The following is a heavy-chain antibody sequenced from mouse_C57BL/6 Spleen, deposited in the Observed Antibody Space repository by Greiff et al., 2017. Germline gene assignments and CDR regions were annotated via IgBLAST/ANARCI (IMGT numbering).Heavy chain of an antibody. Sequence: QQSCKASGYTFTSYWMHWVKQRPGRGLEWIGRIDPNSGGTKYNEKFKSKATLTVDKPSSTAYMQLSSLTSEDSAVYYCARSGDGSSSYYAMDYWGQGTSVTVSS. D-gene: IGHD1-1*01. CDR2: IDPNSGGT. V-gene: IGHV1-72*01. CDR1: GYTFTSYW. J-gene: IGHJ4*01. CDR3: ARSGDGSSSYYAMDY.